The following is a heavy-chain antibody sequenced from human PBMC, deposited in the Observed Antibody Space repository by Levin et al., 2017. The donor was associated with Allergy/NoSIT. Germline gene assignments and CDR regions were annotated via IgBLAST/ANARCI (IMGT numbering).Heavy chain of an antibody. CDR1: GYTFTGYY. CDR3: ARDRGSGWYQGYFDL. J-gene: IGHJ2*01. V-gene: IGHV1-2*02. CDR2: INPNSGGT. D-gene: IGHD6-19*01. Sequence: GESLKISCKASGYTFTGYYMHWVRQAPGQGLEWMGWINPNSGGTNYAQKFQGRVTMTRDTSISTAYMELSRLRSDDTAVYYCARDRGSGWYQGYFDLWGRGTLVTVSS.